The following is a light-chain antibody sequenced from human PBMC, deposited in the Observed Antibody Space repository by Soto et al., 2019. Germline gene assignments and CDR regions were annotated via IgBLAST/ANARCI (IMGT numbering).Light chain of an antibody. CDR2: AAS. CDR1: QSVSSSY. V-gene: IGKV3-20*01. J-gene: IGKJ2*01. CDR3: QQYGSSPYT. Sequence: ESVLTQSPGTLSLSPGERATLSCRASQSVSSSYLAWYQHKAGQTPRLLIYAASSRATGIPDRFSGSGSGTDFTLTISRLEPEDFAVYYCQQYGSSPYTFGQGTKLEIK.